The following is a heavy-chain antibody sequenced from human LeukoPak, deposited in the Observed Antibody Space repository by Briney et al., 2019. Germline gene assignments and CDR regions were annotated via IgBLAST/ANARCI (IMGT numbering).Heavy chain of an antibody. V-gene: IGHV1-69*04. CDR2: IIPILGIA. D-gene: IGHD5-18*01. Sequence: SVKVSCKASGGTFSSYAISWVRQAPGQGLEWMGRIIPILGIANYAQKFQGRVTITADKSTSTAYMELSSLRSGDTAVYYCARTRAMADFDYWGQGTLVTVSS. J-gene: IGHJ4*02. CDR1: GGTFSSYA. CDR3: ARTRAMADFDY.